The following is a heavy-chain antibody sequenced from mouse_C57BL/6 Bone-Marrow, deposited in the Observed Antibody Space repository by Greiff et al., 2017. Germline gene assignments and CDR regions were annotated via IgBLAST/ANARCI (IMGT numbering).Heavy chain of an antibody. J-gene: IGHJ3*01. CDR3: ARNRYSSNCDDWVFAY. Sequence: VQLVESGPGLVQPSQSLSITCTVSGFSLTSYGVHWVRQSPGKGLEWLGVIWSGGSKDYNAAFISRLSISKDNSKSQVFFKMNSLQAGDTAKDYGARNRYSSNCDDWVFAYWGQGTLVTVSA. CDR2: IWSGGSK. CDR1: GFSLTSYG. D-gene: IGHD1-1*01. V-gene: IGHV2-2*01.